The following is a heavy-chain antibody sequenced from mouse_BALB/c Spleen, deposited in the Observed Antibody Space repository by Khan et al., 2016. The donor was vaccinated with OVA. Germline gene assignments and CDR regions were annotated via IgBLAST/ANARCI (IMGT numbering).Heavy chain of an antibody. CDR1: DYTFTNYW. V-gene: IGHV1-87*01. CDR2: IYPGDGDS. J-gene: IGHJ2*01. Sequence: QVQLQQSGAELARPGASVKLSCKASDYTFTNYWMQWVRQRPGQGLEWIGAIYPGDGDSPYTQKFKAKATLTADTSSSTAYMQLSNLASEDSAVYYCARREVRRGGFDYWGQGTTLTVSS. CDR3: ARREVRRGGFDY.